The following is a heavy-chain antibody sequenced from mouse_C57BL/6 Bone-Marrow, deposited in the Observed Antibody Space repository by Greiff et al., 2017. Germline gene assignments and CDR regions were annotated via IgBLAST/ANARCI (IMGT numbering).Heavy chain of an antibody. Sequence: VQLQQSGAELVRPGASVKLSCTASGFNIKDDYMHWVKQRPEQGLEWIGWIDPENGDTEYASKFQGKATITADTSSNTAYLQLSSLTSEDTAVYYCTTNYGDDGFAYWGQGTLVTVSA. D-gene: IGHD2-2*01. CDR1: GFNIKDDY. V-gene: IGHV14-4*01. CDR2: IDPENGDT. CDR3: TTNYGDDGFAY. J-gene: IGHJ3*01.